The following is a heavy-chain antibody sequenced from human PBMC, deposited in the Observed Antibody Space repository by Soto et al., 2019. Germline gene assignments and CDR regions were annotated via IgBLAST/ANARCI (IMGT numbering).Heavy chain of an antibody. V-gene: IGHV3-30-3*01. CDR3: ARDPKAGYFDWLLGPNFDY. CDR2: ISYAGSNK. CDR1: GFTFGTYA. D-gene: IGHD3-9*01. J-gene: IGHJ4*02. Sequence: PGGSLRLSCAASGFTFGTYAMHWVRQAPGKGLEWVAVISYAGSNKYYADSVKGRFTISRDNSKNTLYLQMSSLRAEDTAVYYCARDPKAGYFDWLLGPNFDYWGQGTLVTVSS.